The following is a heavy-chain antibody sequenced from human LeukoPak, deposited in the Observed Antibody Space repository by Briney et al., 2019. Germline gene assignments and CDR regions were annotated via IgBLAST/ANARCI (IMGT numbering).Heavy chain of an antibody. CDR2: IFYSGSM. J-gene: IGHJ4*02. V-gene: IGHV4-30-4*01. Sequence: SETLSLTCTVSGGSISSGDYYWTWIRQPPGEGLEWMGYIFYSGSMYYNPSLKCRLTISVDTSKNQFSLKLRSVTAADTAVYYCARQTTVISFDYWGQGALVTVSS. CDR3: ARQTTVISFDY. CDR1: GGSISSGDYY. D-gene: IGHD4-17*01.